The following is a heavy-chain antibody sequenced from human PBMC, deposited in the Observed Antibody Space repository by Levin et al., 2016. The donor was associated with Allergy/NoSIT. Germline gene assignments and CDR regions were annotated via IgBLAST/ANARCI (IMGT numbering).Heavy chain of an antibody. CDR3: ARDSTSGYRGNFDY. V-gene: IGHV3-30*03. CDR2: ISEDGNRK. Sequence: GGSLRLSCAASGFSFSTYDMHWVRQAPGKGLEWVALISEDGNRKHYADSVKGRFTISRDNSKNTLYLQMNSLRAEDTAVYYCARDSTSGYRGNFDYWGQGILVTVSP. D-gene: IGHD6-13*01. J-gene: IGHJ4*02. CDR1: GFSFSTYD.